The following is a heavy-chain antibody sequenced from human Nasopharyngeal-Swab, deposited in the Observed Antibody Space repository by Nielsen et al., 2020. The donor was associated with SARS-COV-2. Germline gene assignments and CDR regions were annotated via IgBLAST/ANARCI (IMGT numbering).Heavy chain of an antibody. CDR3: ARRGSGWSTTFDY. D-gene: IGHD6-19*01. J-gene: IGHJ4*02. Sequence: WIRQPPGKGLEWIGYIYYSGSTNYNPSLKSRVTISVDTSKNQFSLKLSSVTAADTAVYYCARRGSGWSTTFDYWGQGTLVTVSS. CDR2: IYYSGST. V-gene: IGHV4-59*01.